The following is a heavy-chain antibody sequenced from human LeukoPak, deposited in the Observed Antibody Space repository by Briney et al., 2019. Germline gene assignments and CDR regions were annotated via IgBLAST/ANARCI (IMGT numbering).Heavy chain of an antibody. J-gene: IGHJ4*02. CDR1: GFTVSSNY. CDR3: AKDPKIPQQPLDY. CDR2: ISGSGGTS. D-gene: IGHD6-13*01. V-gene: IGHV3-23*01. Sequence: GGSLRLSCAASGFTVSSNYMSWVRQAPGKGLEWVSAISGSGGTSFYADSVKGRFTISRDNSKNTLYLQMNSLRAEDTAVYYCAKDPKIPQQPLDYWGQGTLVTVSS.